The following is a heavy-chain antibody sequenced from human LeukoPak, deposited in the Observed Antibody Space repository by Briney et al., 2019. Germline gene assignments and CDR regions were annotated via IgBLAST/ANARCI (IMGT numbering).Heavy chain of an antibody. V-gene: IGHV3-23*01. CDR2: ISGSGGST. Sequence: GGSLRLSCAASGFTFSSYAMSWVRQAPGKGLEWVSAISGSGGSTYYADSVKGRFTISRDNSKNTLYLQMNSLRAEDTAVYYCAKVSSGDPGYYYDMDVWGQGTTVTVSS. CDR3: AKVSSGDPGYYYDMDV. D-gene: IGHD4-17*01. J-gene: IGHJ6*02. CDR1: GFTFSSYA.